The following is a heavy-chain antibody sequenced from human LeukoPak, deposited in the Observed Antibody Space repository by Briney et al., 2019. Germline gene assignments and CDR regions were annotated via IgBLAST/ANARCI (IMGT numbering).Heavy chain of an antibody. Sequence: SQTLSLTCAISGYSFSSNSAAWNWIRQSPSRGLEWLGRTYYRSKWYTYYAASVKSRIAINRDTPKNQFSLQLNSVTPEDTAVYYCARSTGPIDYWGQGTLVTVSS. CDR2: TYYRSKWYT. J-gene: IGHJ4*02. CDR3: ARSTGPIDY. D-gene: IGHD1-1*01. V-gene: IGHV6-1*01. CDR1: GYSFSSNSAA.